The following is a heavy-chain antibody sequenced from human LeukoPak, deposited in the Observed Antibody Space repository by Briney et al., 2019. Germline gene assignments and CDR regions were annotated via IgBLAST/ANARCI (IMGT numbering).Heavy chain of an antibody. J-gene: IGHJ4*02. CDR3: ARGLFNPMIVVAFKDYYFDY. D-gene: IGHD3-22*01. CDR1: GGSFSGYY. Sequence: EPSETLSLTCAVYGGSFSGYYWSWIRQPPGKGLEWIGEINHSGSTNYNPSLKSRVTISVDTSKNQFSLKLSSVTAADTAVYYYARGLFNPMIVVAFKDYYFDYWGQGTLVTVSS. V-gene: IGHV4-34*01. CDR2: INHSGST.